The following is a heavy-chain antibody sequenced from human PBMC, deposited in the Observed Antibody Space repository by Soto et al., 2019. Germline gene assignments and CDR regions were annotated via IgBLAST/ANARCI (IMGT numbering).Heavy chain of an antibody. CDR2: IWYDGSNK. V-gene: IGHV3-33*01. CDR3: ARLEGYCSGGSCYSTGRGFGY. CDR1: GFTFSSYG. J-gene: IGHJ4*02. Sequence: GGSLRLSCAASGFTFSSYGMHWVRQAPGKGLEWVAVIWYDGSNKYYADSVKGRFTISRDNSKNTLYLQMNSLRAEDTAVYYCARLEGYCSGGSCYSTGRGFGYWGQGTLVTVSS. D-gene: IGHD2-15*01.